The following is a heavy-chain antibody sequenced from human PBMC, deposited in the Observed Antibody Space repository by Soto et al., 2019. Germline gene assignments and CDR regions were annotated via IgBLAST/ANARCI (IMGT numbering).Heavy chain of an antibody. V-gene: IGHV4-31*03. D-gene: IGHD3-10*01. CDR2: IYYSGST. J-gene: IGHJ6*02. CDR1: GGSISSGGYY. CDR3: ARKGSGKYYYYGTDF. Sequence: SETLSLTCTVSGGSISSGGYYWSWIRQHPGKGLEWIGYIYYSGSTYYNPSLKSRVTISVDTSKNQFSLKLSSVTTADTAVYYCARKGSGKYYYYGTDFWGQGITVTVSS.